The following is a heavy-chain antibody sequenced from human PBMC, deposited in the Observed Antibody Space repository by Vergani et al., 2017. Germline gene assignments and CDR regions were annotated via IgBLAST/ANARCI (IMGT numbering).Heavy chain of an antibody. V-gene: IGHV3-23*01. CDR1: GFTFSSYA. CDR3: AKDLCCANGVCSLPNWFDP. CDR2: ISGSGGST. Sequence: EVQLLESGGGLVQPGGSLRLSCAASGFTFSSYAMSWVRQAPGKGLEWVSAISGSGGSTYYADSVKGRFTITRDSSKNTLYLQMNSLRAEDTAVYYCAKDLCCANGVCSLPNWFDPWGQGTLVTVSS. J-gene: IGHJ5*02. D-gene: IGHD2-8*01.